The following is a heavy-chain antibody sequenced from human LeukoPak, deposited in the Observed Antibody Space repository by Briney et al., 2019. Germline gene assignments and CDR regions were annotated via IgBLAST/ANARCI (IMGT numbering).Heavy chain of an antibody. Sequence: ASVKVSCKASGYTFTGYYMHWVRQAPGQGLEWMGWINPNSGGTNYAQKFQGRVTTTRDTSISTAYMELSRLRSDDTAVYYCARGTGYSSGWSDFQHWGQGTLVTVSS. CDR1: GYTFTGYY. CDR3: ARGTGYSSGWSDFQH. D-gene: IGHD6-19*01. V-gene: IGHV1-2*02. J-gene: IGHJ1*01. CDR2: INPNSGGT.